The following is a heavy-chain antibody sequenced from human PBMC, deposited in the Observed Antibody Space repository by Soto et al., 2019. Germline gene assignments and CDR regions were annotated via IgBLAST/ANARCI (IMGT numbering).Heavy chain of an antibody. Sequence: QVQLVESGGGVVQPGRSLRLSCAASEFTFSRHGMHWVRQAPGKGLQWVGVIWSDGSNEVYADSVKGRFIISRDNSKNILYLQMNSLRAEDTAVYYCARERTFGDNKHNYMDVWDTGITVTVSS. J-gene: IGHJ6*03. V-gene: IGHV3-33*01. CDR3: ARERTFGDNKHNYMDV. D-gene: IGHD3-10*01. CDR2: IWSDGSNE. CDR1: EFTFSRHG.